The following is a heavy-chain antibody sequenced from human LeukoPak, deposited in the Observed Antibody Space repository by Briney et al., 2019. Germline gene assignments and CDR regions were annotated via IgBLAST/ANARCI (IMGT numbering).Heavy chain of an antibody. CDR2: ITSSSTTM. D-gene: IGHD2-2*01. Sequence: GGSLRLSCAASGFAFNTYSMNWVRQAPGKGLEWVSSITSSSTTMYYADPVKGRFTISRDNAKNSLYLQMNSLRDEDTAVYYCAKSICSSTSCYEGSYFDYWGQGTLVTVSS. CDR1: GFAFNTYS. CDR3: AKSICSSTSCYEGSYFDY. J-gene: IGHJ4*02. V-gene: IGHV3-48*02.